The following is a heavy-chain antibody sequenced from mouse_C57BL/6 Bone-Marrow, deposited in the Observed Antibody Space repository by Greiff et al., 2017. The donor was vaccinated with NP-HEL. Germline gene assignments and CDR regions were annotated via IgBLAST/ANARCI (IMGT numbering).Heavy chain of an antibody. V-gene: IGHV1-4*01. CDR2: INPSSGYT. J-gene: IGHJ2*01. Sequence: VKLMESGAELARPGASVKMSCKASGYTFTSYTMHWVKQRPGQGLEWIGYINPSSGYTKYTQKFKDKATLTADKSSSTAYMQLSSLTSEDSAVYYCARRRDYDGYDEGYWGQGTTLTVSS. D-gene: IGHD2-3*01. CDR1: GYTFTSYT. CDR3: ARRRDYDGYDEGY.